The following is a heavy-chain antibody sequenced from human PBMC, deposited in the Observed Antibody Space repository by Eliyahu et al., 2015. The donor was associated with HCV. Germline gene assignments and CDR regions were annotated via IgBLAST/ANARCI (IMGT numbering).Heavy chain of an antibody. V-gene: IGHV3-64D*08. Sequence: EVQLVESGGNLVQPGGSLTLXCSASGFPFSTYSMHWVRQAPGKALEYVSSISFDGDSTHYAASVKGRFTISRDNSKNTLYLQMSSLRTEDTAIYYCVQALYSSGTAFHNWGQGTLVTVSS. J-gene: IGHJ4*02. CDR1: GFPFSTYS. CDR2: ISFDGDST. D-gene: IGHD3-10*01. CDR3: VQALYSSGTAFHN.